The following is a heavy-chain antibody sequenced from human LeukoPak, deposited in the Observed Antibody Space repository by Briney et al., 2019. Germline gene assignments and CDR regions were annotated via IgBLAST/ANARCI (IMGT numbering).Heavy chain of an antibody. D-gene: IGHD5-12*01. V-gene: IGHV4-31*03. J-gene: IGHJ4*02. Sequence: SQTLSLTCIVSGVSISGGDYWSWIRQHPGKGLEWIGYIFYRGNTYYSPSLKSRVSMSIDTSKNQFSLMLSSVTAADTALYYCAKDRYSGYDYLFDYWGQGTLVTVSS. CDR2: IFYRGNT. CDR3: AKDRYSGYDYLFDY. CDR1: GVSISGGDY.